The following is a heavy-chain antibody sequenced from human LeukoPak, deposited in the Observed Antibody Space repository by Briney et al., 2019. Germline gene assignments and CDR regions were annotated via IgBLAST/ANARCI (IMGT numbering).Heavy chain of an antibody. Sequence: PSETLSLTCTVSGVSISSSSYYWGWIRQPPGKGLGWIGSVYYSGSTYYNPSLKSRVTISVDTSKNQFSLKLSSVTAADTAVYYCATVDYYYYGMDVWGQGTTVTVSS. V-gene: IGHV4-39*01. CDR3: ATVDYYYYGMDV. J-gene: IGHJ6*02. CDR1: GVSISSSSYY. CDR2: VYYSGST.